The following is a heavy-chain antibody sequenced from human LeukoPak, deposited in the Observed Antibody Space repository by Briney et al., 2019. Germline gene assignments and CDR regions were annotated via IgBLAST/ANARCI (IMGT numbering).Heavy chain of an antibody. V-gene: IGHV4-59*01. CDR1: GGSISSYY. J-gene: IGHJ6*03. D-gene: IGHD2/OR15-2a*01. CDR2: IYYSGST. Sequence: SETLSLTCTVSGGSISSYYWSWIRQPPGKGLEWIGYIYYSGSTNYNPSLKSRVTISVDTSKNQFSLKLSSVTAADTAVDYCARDPGDATFDYYYYMDVWGKGTTVTVSS. CDR3: ARDPGDATFDYYYYMDV.